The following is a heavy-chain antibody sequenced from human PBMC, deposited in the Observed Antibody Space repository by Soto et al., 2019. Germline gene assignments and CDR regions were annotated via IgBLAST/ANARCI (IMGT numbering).Heavy chain of an antibody. CDR3: MRSGYYYDSSGYYHPDY. CDR2: ISAYNGNT. J-gene: IGHJ4*02. Sequence: ASVKVSFKASGYTFTSYGISWVRQAPGQGLEWMGWISAYNGNTNYAQKLQARVTMTTDTSTSTAYMELRSLRSDDTAVYYCMRSGYYYDSSGYYHPDYWGQGTLVTVSS. D-gene: IGHD3-22*01. CDR1: GYTFTSYG. V-gene: IGHV1-18*04.